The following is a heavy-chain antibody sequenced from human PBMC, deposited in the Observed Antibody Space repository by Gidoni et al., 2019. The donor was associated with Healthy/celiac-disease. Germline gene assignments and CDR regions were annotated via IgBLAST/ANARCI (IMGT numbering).Heavy chain of an antibody. Sequence: EVQLLESGGGLLQPGRSLRLSCAASGFTFRSYAMSWGRQAPGKGLEWVSAISGSGGSTDEADSVKGRFTISRDNSKNKLYLKMNSLRAEDTAVYYCAKDLGYGDYWGQGTLVTVSS. CDR2: ISGSGGST. J-gene: IGHJ4*02. D-gene: IGHD6-13*01. V-gene: IGHV3-23*01. CDR1: GFTFRSYA. CDR3: AKDLGYGDY.